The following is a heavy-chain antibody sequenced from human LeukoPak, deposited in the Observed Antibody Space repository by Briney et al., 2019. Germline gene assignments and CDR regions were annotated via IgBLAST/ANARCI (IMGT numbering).Heavy chain of an antibody. Sequence: ASVKVSCKASGYTFTAYYLHWVRQAPGQGLEWMGWINPNSGDTNYAQKSQGRVTMTRDTSISTAYMELSSLSSEDTAVYYCARGGDGDRRDFDYWGQGTLVTVSS. D-gene: IGHD5-24*01. CDR3: ARGGDGDRRDFDY. J-gene: IGHJ4*02. CDR1: GYTFTAYY. V-gene: IGHV1-2*02. CDR2: INPNSGDT.